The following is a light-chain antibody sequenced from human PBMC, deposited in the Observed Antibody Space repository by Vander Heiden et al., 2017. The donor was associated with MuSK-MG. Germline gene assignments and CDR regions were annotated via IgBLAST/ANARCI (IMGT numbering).Light chain of an antibody. CDR1: SLRSYY. Sequence: SSSLTQDPAVSVALGPTVRLTCQGDSLRSYYVSWYQEKPGQAPVLVIDGKNNPPAANPDRFPCARSGNTASLTITGAQAEDEDDQYCNARDSSGNHPPYGFGTGTKVT. J-gene: IGLJ1*01. CDR2: GKN. CDR3: NARDSSGNHPPYG. V-gene: IGLV3-19*01.